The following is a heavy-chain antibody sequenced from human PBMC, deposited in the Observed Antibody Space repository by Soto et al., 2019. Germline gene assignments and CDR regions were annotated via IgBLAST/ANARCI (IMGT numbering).Heavy chain of an antibody. CDR3: ARHPGYYDILTGYTTYYFDY. Sequence: QVQLQESGPGLVKPSETLSLTCTVSGGSIGTYYWRWIRQPPGKGLEWIGYIYYRWNTDYNPSLKSRVTISLDTPKNQFSLKLSAVTAADTAVYYCARHPGYYDILTGYTTYYFDYWGQGILVTVSS. CDR1: GGSIGTYY. J-gene: IGHJ4*02. V-gene: IGHV4-59*08. CDR2: IYYRWNT. D-gene: IGHD3-9*01.